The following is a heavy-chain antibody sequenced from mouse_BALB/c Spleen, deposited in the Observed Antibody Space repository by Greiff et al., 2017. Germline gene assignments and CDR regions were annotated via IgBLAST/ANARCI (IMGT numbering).Heavy chain of an antibody. CDR2: IHYSGST. J-gene: IGHJ1*01. CDR1: GYSITSGYS. D-gene: IGHD1-1*01. V-gene: IGHV3-1*02. CDR3: ARGYGSSPYWYFDV. Sequence: VQLKESGPDLVKPSQSLSLTCTASGYSITSGYSWHWLRQFPGNKLEWMGYIHYSGSTNYNPSLKSRISITRDTSKNQFFLQLNSVTTEDTATYYCARGYGSSPYWYFDVWGAGTTVTVSS.